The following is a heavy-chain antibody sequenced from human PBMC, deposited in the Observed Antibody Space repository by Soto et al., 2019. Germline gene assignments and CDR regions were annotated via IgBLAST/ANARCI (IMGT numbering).Heavy chain of an antibody. D-gene: IGHD4-17*01. Sequence: QVQLQESGPGLVKPSETLSLTCTVSGGSISSYYWSWIRQPPGKGLEWIGYIYYSGSTNYNPSLKSRVTISVDTSKNQFSLKLSSVTAADTAVYYCARGLRSDYYYYYYMDVWGKGTTVTVSS. CDR1: GGSISSYY. CDR3: ARGLRSDYYYYYYMDV. J-gene: IGHJ6*03. V-gene: IGHV4-59*01. CDR2: IYYSGST.